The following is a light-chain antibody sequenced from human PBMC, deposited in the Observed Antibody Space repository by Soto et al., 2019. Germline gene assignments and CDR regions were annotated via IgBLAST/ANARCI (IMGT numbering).Light chain of an antibody. CDR2: AAS. V-gene: IGKV1-39*01. CDR1: QSISTY. Sequence: DIQMTQSPSSLSASVGDRVTITCRASQSISTYLNWYQQKVGNAPKLLIYAASSLQRGVPSRFSGSGSGTDFTLTISSLQPEDFATDYCQQSYRTTRTFGQGTKVEIK. J-gene: IGKJ2*02. CDR3: QQSYRTTRT.